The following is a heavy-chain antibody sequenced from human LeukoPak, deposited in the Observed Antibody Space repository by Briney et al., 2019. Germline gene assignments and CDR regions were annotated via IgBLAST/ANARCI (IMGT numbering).Heavy chain of an antibody. V-gene: IGHV4-39*01. D-gene: IGHD1-26*01. CDR1: GGSISSYY. CDR2: ICYSGST. J-gene: IGHJ4*02. CDR3: ARLEGATVFDY. Sequence: PSETLSLTCTVSGGSISSYYWSWIRQPPGKGLEWIGSICYSGSTYYNPSLKSRVTISVDTSKNQFSLKLSSVTAADTAVYYCARLEGATVFDYWGQGTLVTVSS.